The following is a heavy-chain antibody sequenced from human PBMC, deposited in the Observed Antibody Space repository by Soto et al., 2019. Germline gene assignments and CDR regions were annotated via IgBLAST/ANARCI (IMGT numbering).Heavy chain of an antibody. CDR1: GYTFTSYG. J-gene: IGHJ5*02. D-gene: IGHD3-22*01. CDR2: ISAYNGNT. CDR3: ATHKDYYDSSGYHH. V-gene: IGHV1-18*04. Sequence: GASVKVSCKASGYTFTSYGISWVRQAPGQGLEWMGWISAYNGNTNYAQKLQGRVTMTTDTSTSTAYMELRSLRSDDTAVYYCATHKDYYDSSGYHHWGQGTLVTVYS.